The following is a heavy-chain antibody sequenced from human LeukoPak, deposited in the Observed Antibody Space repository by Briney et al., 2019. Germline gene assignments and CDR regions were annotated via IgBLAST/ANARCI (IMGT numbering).Heavy chain of an antibody. V-gene: IGHV1-69*04. Sequence: SVKVSCKASGGTFSSYAISWVRRAPGQGLEWMGRIIPILGIANYAQKFQGRVTITADKSTSTAYMELSSLRSEDTAVYYCARESLAGSFFYFDYWGQGTLVTVSS. CDR3: ARESLAGSFFYFDY. J-gene: IGHJ4*02. CDR2: IIPILGIA. CDR1: GGTFSSYA. D-gene: IGHD3-10*01.